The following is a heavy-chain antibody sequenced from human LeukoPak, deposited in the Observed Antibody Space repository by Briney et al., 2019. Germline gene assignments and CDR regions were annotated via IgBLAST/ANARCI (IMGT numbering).Heavy chain of an antibody. Sequence: GGSLRLSSAASGFTFSSYGMHWVRQAPGKGLDWVAVISYDGSNKYYADSVKGRFTISRDNSKNTLYLQMNSLRAEDTAVYYCARDGRYQLYGMDVWGQGTTVTVSS. CDR3: ARDGRYQLYGMDV. CDR1: GFTFSSYG. D-gene: IGHD2-2*01. J-gene: IGHJ6*02. V-gene: IGHV3-30-3*01. CDR2: ISYDGSNK.